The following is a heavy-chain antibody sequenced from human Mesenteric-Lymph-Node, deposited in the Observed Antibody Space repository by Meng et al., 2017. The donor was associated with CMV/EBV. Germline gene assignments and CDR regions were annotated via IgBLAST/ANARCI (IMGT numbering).Heavy chain of an antibody. CDR2: IYYSGST. CDR3: ARRRYDFWSGYIYGMDV. CDR1: GGSISSGGYY. Sequence: SETLSLTCTVSGGSISSGGYYWSWIRQHPGKGLEWIGTIYYSGSTYYNPSLKSRVTISVDTSKNHFSLNLSSVTAADTAVYYCARRRYDFWSGYIYGMDVWGQGTTVTVSS. D-gene: IGHD3-3*01. J-gene: IGHJ6*02. V-gene: IGHV4-39*07.